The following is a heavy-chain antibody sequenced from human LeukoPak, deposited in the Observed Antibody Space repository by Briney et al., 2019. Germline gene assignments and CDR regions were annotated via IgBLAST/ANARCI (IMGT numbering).Heavy chain of an antibody. CDR3: AKDLNYDFWSGLGN. CDR1: GFTFSSYG. Sequence: GGSLRLSCAVSGFTFSSYGMHWVRQAPGKGLEWMAVISYDGTNKYYADSVKGRFTISRDHSKNTLYLQMNSLRAEDTAVYYCAKDLNYDFWSGLGNWGQGTLGTVSS. J-gene: IGHJ4*02. CDR2: ISYDGTNK. D-gene: IGHD3-3*01. V-gene: IGHV3-30*18.